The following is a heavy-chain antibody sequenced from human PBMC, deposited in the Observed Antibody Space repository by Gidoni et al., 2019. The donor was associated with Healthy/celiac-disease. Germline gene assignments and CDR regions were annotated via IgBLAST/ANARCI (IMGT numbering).Heavy chain of an antibody. CDR1: GSTFSSYW. V-gene: IGHV3-7*01. Sequence: EVQLVESGGGLVQPGGSLILPCAASGSTFSSYWLSWVRQAPGKGLEWVANIKQDGSEKYYVDSVKGRFTISRDNAKNSLYLQMNSLRAEDTAVYYCARDWDDSSGYSSYNWFDPWGQGTLVTVSS. CDR3: ARDWDDSSGYSSYNWFDP. D-gene: IGHD3-22*01. J-gene: IGHJ5*02. CDR2: IKQDGSEK.